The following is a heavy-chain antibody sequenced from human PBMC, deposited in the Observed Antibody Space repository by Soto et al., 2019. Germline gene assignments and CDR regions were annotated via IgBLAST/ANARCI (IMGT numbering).Heavy chain of an antibody. V-gene: IGHV3-23*01. J-gene: IGHJ3*02. D-gene: IGHD6-19*01. Sequence: EVQLLESGGGLVQPGGSLRLSCAASGFSFSSYAMSWVRQAPGKGLEWVSALGGNSAYTYYADSVKGRFTISRDNSKNTLYLQMNGLRAEDTAVYYCAKVVVSQWLALGLICGQGTMVTVSS. CDR2: LGGNSAYT. CDR3: AKVVVSQWLALGLI. CDR1: GFSFSSYA.